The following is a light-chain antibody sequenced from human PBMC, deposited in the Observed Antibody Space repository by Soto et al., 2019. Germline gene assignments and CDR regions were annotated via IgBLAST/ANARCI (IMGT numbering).Light chain of an antibody. J-gene: IGKJ1*01. CDR2: QVS. V-gene: IGKV2-24*01. CDR3: VQFSHFPRT. Sequence: EIVLTQTPLSSPVTLGQPASISCRSSQNLVYSDGNTYLSWVQQRPGQPPRLLIYQVSNRFSGGPARFSGSGAGTDFTLTISRVEAEDVGIYSCVQFSHFPRTFGQGTKVEIK. CDR1: QNLVYSDGNTY.